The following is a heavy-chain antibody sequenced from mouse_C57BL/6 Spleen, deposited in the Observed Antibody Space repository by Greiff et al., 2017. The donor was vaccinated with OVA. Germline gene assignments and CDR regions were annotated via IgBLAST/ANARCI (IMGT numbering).Heavy chain of an antibody. CDR1: GFNIKDDY. Sequence: VQLQQSGAELVRPGASVKLSCTASGFNIKDDYMHWVKQRPEQGLEWIGWIDPENGDTEYASKFQGKATITADTSSNTAYLQLSSLTSEDTAVYYCTTSVYYDGSSSYYFDYWGQGTTLTVSS. D-gene: IGHD1-1*01. CDR3: TTSVYYDGSSSYYFDY. V-gene: IGHV14-4*01. J-gene: IGHJ2*01. CDR2: IDPENGDT.